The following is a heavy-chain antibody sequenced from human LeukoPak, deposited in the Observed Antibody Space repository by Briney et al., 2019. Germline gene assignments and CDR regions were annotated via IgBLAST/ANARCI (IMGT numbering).Heavy chain of an antibody. CDR2: ISGSGGST. V-gene: IGHV3-23*01. J-gene: IGHJ6*03. Sequence: PGGSLRLSCAASGFTFSSYAMSWVRQAPGKGLEWVSAISGSGGSTYYADSVKGRFTISRDNSKNTLYLQMNSLRAEDTAVYHCAKMSETSHSDYYYYYYMDVWGKGTTVTVSS. CDR3: AKMSETSHSDYYYYYYMDV. CDR1: GFTFSSYA.